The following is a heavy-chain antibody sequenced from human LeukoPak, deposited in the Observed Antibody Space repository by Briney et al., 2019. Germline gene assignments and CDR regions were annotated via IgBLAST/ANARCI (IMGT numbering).Heavy chain of an antibody. V-gene: IGHV3-48*01. CDR1: GFTFSSYR. D-gene: IGHD5-18*01. J-gene: IGHJ4*02. Sequence: GGSLRLSCAASGFTFSSYRMNWVRQAPGKGLEWVSYISSSSSTIYYADSVKGRFTISRDNAKNSLYLQMNSLRAEDTAVYYCARGQKYTYGYTVTELGSRYFDYWGQGTLVTVSS. CDR2: ISSSSSTI. CDR3: ARGQKYTYGYTVTELGSRYFDY.